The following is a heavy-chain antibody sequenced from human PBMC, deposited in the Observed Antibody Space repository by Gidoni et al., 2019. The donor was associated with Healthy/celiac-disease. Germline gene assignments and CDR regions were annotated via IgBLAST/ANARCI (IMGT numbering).Heavy chain of an antibody. V-gene: IGHV4-61*02. CDR2: IYTSGST. CDR1: AGSISSGRYD. J-gene: IGHJ3*02. D-gene: IGHD2-15*01. Sequence: QVQLQESGPGLVKPSQTLSLTCTVSAGSISSGRYDWRWIRQPAGKGLEWIGRIYTSGSTNYNPSLKSRVTISVDTSKNQFSLKLSSVTAADTAVYYCARWDPGGAASDAFDIWGQGTMVTVSS. CDR3: ARWDPGGAASDAFDI.